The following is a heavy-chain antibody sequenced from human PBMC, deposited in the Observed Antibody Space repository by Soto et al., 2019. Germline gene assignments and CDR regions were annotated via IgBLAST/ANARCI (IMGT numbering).Heavy chain of an antibody. CDR3: VRENYYYGMDV. V-gene: IGHV3-66*01. CDR1: GFTVSTDW. J-gene: IGHJ6*02. CDR2: IKSGGNT. Sequence: EVQLVESGGGLVQPGGSLRLSCAASGFTVSTDWMYWVRQAPGKGLEWISVIKSGGNTNYADSVEGRFSISRDNSKNTVYLQMNSLRGEDTAVYYCVRENYYYGMDVWGLGTTVTVSS.